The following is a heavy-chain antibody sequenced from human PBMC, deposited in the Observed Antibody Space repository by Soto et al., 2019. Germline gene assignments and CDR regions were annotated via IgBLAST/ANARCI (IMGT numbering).Heavy chain of an antibody. CDR1: EFTFSSYT. CDR3: ARDLRVESTRTLDY. V-gene: IGHV3-21*01. D-gene: IGHD3-3*01. J-gene: IGHJ4*02. Sequence: WSLRLSCAATEFTFSSYTMNWIRQAPGKGLEWVSSISDSGTYKYYAASVKGRFSISRDNAKNSLFLQMNSLRAEDTAVYYCARDLRVESTRTLDYWGQGSLVTVSS. CDR2: ISDSGTYK.